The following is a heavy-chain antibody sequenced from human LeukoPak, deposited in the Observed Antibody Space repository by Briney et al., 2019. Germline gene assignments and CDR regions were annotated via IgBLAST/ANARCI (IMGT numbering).Heavy chain of an antibody. D-gene: IGHD7-27*01. J-gene: IGHJ4*02. CDR1: GGSLSSGSYY. Sequence: SETLSLTCTVSGGSLSSGSYYWSWIRQPAGKGLEWIGRIYTSGSTNYNPSLKSRVTISVDTSKNQFSLKLSSVTAADTAVYYCARGLGFDYWGQGTLVTVSS. CDR3: ARGLGFDY. CDR2: IYTSGST. V-gene: IGHV4-61*02.